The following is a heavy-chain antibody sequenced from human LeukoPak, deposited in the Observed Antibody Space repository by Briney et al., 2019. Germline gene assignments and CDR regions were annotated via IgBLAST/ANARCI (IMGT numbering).Heavy chain of an antibody. Sequence: PSETLSLTCTVSGGSISSYYSGWIRQPAEKGLEWIGRIYTSGTTNYNPSLKSPVTMSVYTSKNQFSLKLSSVTAADTAGYYCATGYCSGGSCFYGCWGQGTLVTVSS. D-gene: IGHD2-15*01. CDR2: IYTSGTT. CDR3: ATGYCSGGSCFYGC. CDR1: GGSISSYY. J-gene: IGHJ4*02. V-gene: IGHV4-4*07.